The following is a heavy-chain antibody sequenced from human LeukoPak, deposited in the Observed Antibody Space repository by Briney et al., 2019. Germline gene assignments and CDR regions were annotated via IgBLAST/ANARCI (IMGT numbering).Heavy chain of an antibody. D-gene: IGHD6-6*01. V-gene: IGHV3-23*01. CDR1: GFTFNNYA. CDR3: AKGVSTRPLYYFDN. J-gene: IGHJ4*02. Sequence: GGSLRFSCAASGFTFNNYAMTWVRQAPGKGLEWVSVISTSGASTYSAGSVKGRFTISRDNSKNTLYLQMNTLRVEDTAVYYCAKGVSTRPLYYFDNWGQGTLVTVSS. CDR2: ISTSGAST.